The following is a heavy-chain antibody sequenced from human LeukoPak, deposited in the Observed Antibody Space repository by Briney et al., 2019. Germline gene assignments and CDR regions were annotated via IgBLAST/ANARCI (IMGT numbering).Heavy chain of an antibody. Sequence: GALRLSCAASGFTFSSYDMTWVRQAPGRGLEWVSAISGSGGSTYYADSVKGRFTISRDNSKNTLYLQMNSLRADDTAVYYCAREVAVVSFDIWGQGTMVTVSS. CDR1: GFTFSSYD. CDR2: ISGSGGST. V-gene: IGHV3-23*01. D-gene: IGHD2-2*01. CDR3: AREVAVVSFDI. J-gene: IGHJ3*02.